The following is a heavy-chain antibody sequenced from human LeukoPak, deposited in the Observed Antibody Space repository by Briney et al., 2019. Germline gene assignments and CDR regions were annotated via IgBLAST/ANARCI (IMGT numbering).Heavy chain of an antibody. J-gene: IGHJ6*02. D-gene: IGHD2-15*01. CDR1: GYTFTGYY. CDR2: INPNSGGT. CDR3: ARGRSGYCSGGSCSGYYYYGMDV. Sequence: ASVKVSCKASGYTFTGYYMHWVRQAPGQGLEWMGWINPNSGGTNYAQKFQGRVTMTRDTSISTAYMELSRLRSDDTAVYYCARGRSGYCSGGSCSGYYYYGMDVWGQGTTVTVSS. V-gene: IGHV1-2*02.